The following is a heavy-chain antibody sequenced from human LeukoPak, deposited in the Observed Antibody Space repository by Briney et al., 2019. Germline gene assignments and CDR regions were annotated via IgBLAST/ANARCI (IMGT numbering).Heavy chain of an antibody. J-gene: IGHJ1*01. Sequence: ASVKVSCKASGYTFTNYGISWVRQAPGQGLEWMGWSSPYNGKTNYAQKLQGRVTMTTDTSTSTAYMELRSLRSDDTAMYYCARGLLTFGGVIGGPQALEYFQHWGQGTLVAVSS. CDR2: SSPYNGKT. V-gene: IGHV1-18*01. CDR3: ARGLLTFGGVIGGPQALEYFQH. CDR1: GYTFTNYG. D-gene: IGHD3-16*02.